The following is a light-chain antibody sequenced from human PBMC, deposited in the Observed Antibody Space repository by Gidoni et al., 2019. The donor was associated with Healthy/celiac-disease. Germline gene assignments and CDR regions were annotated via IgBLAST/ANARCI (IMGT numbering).Light chain of an antibody. J-gene: IGKJ1*01. CDR2: GAS. CDR1: QSVSSN. Sequence: IAITQPPATLSVSPGERATLSCRASQSVSSNLAWYQQKPAQPPRLLIYGASTRATGIPARFCGGGSCTEFTLTISSLQSEDFAVFYCHQYNNWPPTWTFXRXTKVEIK. CDR3: HQYNNWPPTWT. V-gene: IGKV3-15*01.